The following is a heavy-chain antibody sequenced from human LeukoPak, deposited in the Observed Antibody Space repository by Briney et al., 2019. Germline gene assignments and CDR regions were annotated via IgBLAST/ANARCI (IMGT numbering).Heavy chain of an antibody. V-gene: IGHV3-23*01. CDR3: VRHDSYIPF. J-gene: IGHJ1*01. CDR2: ISDNDGAT. CDR1: GFTFNNYA. D-gene: IGHD5-18*01. Sequence: PGGSLRLSCAASGFTFNNYAMSWVRQTPGKGLEWVSGISDNDGATYYTDSVKGRFTISRDNSKDTVYLQMKNLRAADTALYFCVRHDSYIPFWGQGSLVTVSS.